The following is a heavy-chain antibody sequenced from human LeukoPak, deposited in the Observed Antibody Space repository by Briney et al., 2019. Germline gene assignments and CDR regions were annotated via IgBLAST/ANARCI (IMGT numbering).Heavy chain of an antibody. D-gene: IGHD4-23*01. Sequence: ASVKVSCKVSGYTFSNYGIHWVRQAPGHGLEWMGWISGINTNTNYAQKVQGRVTMTTDTSPSTAYMELRSLRSDDTAVYYCARVAYGDKFSDYWGQGTLVTVSS. J-gene: IGHJ4*02. CDR3: ARVAYGDKFSDY. CDR2: ISGINTNT. CDR1: GYTFSNYG. V-gene: IGHV1-18*01.